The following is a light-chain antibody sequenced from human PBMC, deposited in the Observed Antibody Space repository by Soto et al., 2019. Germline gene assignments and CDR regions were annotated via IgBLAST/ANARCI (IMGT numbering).Light chain of an antibody. V-gene: IGKV3-15*01. CDR1: QSVRST. CDR2: DAS. CDR3: QQYNNWPLT. J-gene: IGKJ4*01. Sequence: EIVMTQSPATLSVSPGERATLSCRASQSVRSTLAWYQQKPGQAPRLLIYDASTRATGIPARFTGSGSGTEFTLTISSLQSADFAVYYCQQYNNWPLTFGGGTKVEIK.